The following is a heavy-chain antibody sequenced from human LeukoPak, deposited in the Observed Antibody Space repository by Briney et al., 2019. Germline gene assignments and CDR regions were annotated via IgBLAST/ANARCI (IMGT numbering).Heavy chain of an antibody. J-gene: IGHJ5*02. V-gene: IGHV1-46*01. CDR2: INPSGGST. CDR3: AREPFGAIVGATSWLDP. D-gene: IGHD1-26*01. CDR1: GYTFTSYY. Sequence: GASVKVSCKASGYTFTSYYMHWVRQAPGQGLEWMGIINPSGGSTSYAQKFQGRVTMTRDTSTSTVYMELSSLRSEDTAVYYCAREPFGAIVGATSWLDPWGQGTLVTVSS.